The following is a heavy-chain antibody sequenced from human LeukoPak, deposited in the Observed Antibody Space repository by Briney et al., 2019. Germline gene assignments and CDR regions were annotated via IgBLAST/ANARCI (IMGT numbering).Heavy chain of an antibody. J-gene: IGHJ4*02. CDR2: IHSGGST. Sequence: GGSLRLSCAASGFTVSSDYMSWVRQAPGKGLEWVSVIHSGGSTYYADSVKGRFTISRDNSKNTLYLQMNSLRAEDTAVYYCARGKRYSSGWDYFDYWGQGTLVTVSS. CDR1: GFTVSSDY. CDR3: ARGKRYSSGWDYFDY. V-gene: IGHV3-66*01. D-gene: IGHD6-19*01.